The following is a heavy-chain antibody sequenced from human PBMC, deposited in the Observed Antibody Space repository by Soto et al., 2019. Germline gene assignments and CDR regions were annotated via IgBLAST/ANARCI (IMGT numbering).Heavy chain of an antibody. J-gene: IGHJ4*01. Sequence: PGESLKISCKGSGHNFDGYWIAWVRQMPAKALELMGFIYPSDSDTRYRPSFQGQVTISADKSLSSAYLQWRSLRASDTAMYYCARGGVSTRTFDYWGHVTPVTVSS. CDR1: GHNFDGYW. CDR2: IYPSDSDT. V-gene: IGHV5-51*01. D-gene: IGHD3-3*01. CDR3: ARGGVSTRTFDY.